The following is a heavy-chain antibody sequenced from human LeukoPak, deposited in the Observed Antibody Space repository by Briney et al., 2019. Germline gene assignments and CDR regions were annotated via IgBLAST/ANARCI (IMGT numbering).Heavy chain of an antibody. Sequence: GASVKVSCKASGYTFTSYGISWVRQAPGQGLEWMGWISAYNGNTNYAQKFQGRVTITADESTSTAYMELSSLRSEDTAVYYCAYSSSGSWFDPWGQGTLVTVSS. CDR3: AYSSSGSWFDP. J-gene: IGHJ5*02. CDR1: GYTFTSYG. V-gene: IGHV1-18*01. CDR2: ISAYNGNT. D-gene: IGHD6-6*01.